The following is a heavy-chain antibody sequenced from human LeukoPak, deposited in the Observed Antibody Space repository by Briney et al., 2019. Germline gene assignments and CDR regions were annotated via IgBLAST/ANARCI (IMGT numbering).Heavy chain of an antibody. CDR1: GFTFSTRW. Sequence: GGSLRLSCAASGFTFSTRWMSWVRQAPGKGLEWVANINEDGSEKNYVESLKGRFTISRDNAKNSLYLQMNSLRDEDTALYYCARELGSYEGGYYGMDVWGQGTTVTVSS. D-gene: IGHD1-26*01. V-gene: IGHV3-7*01. J-gene: IGHJ6*02. CDR3: ARELGSYEGGYYGMDV. CDR2: INEDGSEK.